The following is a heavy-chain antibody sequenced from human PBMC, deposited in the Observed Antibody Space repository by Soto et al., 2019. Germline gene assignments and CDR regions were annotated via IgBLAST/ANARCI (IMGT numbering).Heavy chain of an antibody. D-gene: IGHD3-10*01. Sequence: QVQLVQSGAEVKTPGSWVKVSCTASGDTFNFYTLSWVRQAPGQGLEWMGRIIPMLGMSNYAQKFQGRVTMIADKSTSTAYMGLSSLRSEDTALYYCATNYGSGSAHFDNWGQGTLVTVSS. J-gene: IGHJ4*02. CDR3: ATNYGSGSAHFDN. V-gene: IGHV1-69*02. CDR2: IIPMLGMS. CDR1: GDTFNFYT.